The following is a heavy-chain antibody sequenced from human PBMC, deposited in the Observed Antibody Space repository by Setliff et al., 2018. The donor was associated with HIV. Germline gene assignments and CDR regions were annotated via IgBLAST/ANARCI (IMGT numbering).Heavy chain of an antibody. CDR3: ALLYPYSGYLGY. CDR2: IYYSGTT. Sequence: PSETLSLTCTVSGGSIRSRDNYWGWIRQPPGKGLEWIGHIYYSGTTYYNPSLKSRVSISVDASKNQFSLKLSSVTAADTAVYYCALLYPYSGYLGYWGQGTLVTVSS. J-gene: IGHJ4*02. CDR1: GGSIRSRDNY. D-gene: IGHD1-26*01. V-gene: IGHV4-39*01.